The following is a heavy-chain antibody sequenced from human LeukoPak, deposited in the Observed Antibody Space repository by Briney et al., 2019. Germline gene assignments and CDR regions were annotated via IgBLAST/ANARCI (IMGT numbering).Heavy chain of an antibody. D-gene: IGHD2-2*01. Sequence: GRSLRLSCAASGFTFSSYAMHWVRQAPGKGLEWVAVISYDGSNKYYADSVKGRFTISRDNSKNTLHLQMNSLRAEDTAVYYCARGMWSVPAASSLDYYYYGMDVWGQGTTVTVSS. CDR1: GFTFSSYA. V-gene: IGHV3-30-3*01. CDR2: ISYDGSNK. J-gene: IGHJ6*02. CDR3: ARGMWSVPAASSLDYYYYGMDV.